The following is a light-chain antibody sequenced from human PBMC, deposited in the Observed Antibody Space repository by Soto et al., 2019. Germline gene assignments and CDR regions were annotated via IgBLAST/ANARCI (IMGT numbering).Light chain of an antibody. Sequence: QPVLTQSPSASAPLGASVKLTCTLSSGHSSYGIAWHQQQPEKGPRYLMKVNSDGSHSKGDGIPDRFSGSSSGAERYLTISSLQSEDEADYYCQIGDTDIAIFGGGTKLTVL. V-gene: IGLV4-69*01. CDR1: SGHSSYG. CDR3: QIGDTDIAI. CDR2: VNSDGSH. J-gene: IGLJ2*01.